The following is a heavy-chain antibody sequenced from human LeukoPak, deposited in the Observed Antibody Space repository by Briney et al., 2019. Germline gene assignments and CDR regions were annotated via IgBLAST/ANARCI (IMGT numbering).Heavy chain of an antibody. D-gene: IGHD2-2*01. CDR2: IYTSGST. Sequence: SQTLSLTCTVSGGSISSGSYYWSWTRQPAGKGLEWIGRIYTSGSTNYNPSLKSRVTISVDTSKNQFSLKLSSVTAADTAVYYCARSCSSTSCFNWFDPWGQGTLVTVSS. V-gene: IGHV4-61*02. CDR3: ARSCSSTSCFNWFDP. J-gene: IGHJ5*02. CDR1: GGSISSGSYY.